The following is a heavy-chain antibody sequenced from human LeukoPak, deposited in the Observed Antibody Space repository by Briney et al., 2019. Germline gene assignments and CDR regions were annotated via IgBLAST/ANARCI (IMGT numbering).Heavy chain of an antibody. D-gene: IGHD3-16*01. CDR3: ARDSGGILDYFDY. V-gene: IGHV3-21*04. Sequence: GGSLRLSCAASGFTFSSYSMNWVRQAPGKGLEWVSSISSSSSYIYYADSVKGRFTISRDNAKNSLYLQMNSLRAEDTAVYYCARDSGGILDYFDYWGQGTLVTVSS. CDR2: ISSSSSYI. CDR1: GFTFSSYS. J-gene: IGHJ4*02.